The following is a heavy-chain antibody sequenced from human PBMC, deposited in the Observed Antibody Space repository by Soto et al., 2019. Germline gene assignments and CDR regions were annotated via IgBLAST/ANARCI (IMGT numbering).Heavy chain of an antibody. Sequence: GGSLRLSCAASGFTFSSYEMNWVRQAPGKGLEWVSYISSSGSTIYYADSVKGRFTISRDNAKNSLYLQMNSLRAEDTAVYYCARDTVAGTPVYYYYGMDVWGQGTTVTVSS. J-gene: IGHJ6*02. V-gene: IGHV3-48*03. CDR3: ARDTVAGTPVYYYYGMDV. D-gene: IGHD6-19*01. CDR2: ISSSGSTI. CDR1: GFTFSSYE.